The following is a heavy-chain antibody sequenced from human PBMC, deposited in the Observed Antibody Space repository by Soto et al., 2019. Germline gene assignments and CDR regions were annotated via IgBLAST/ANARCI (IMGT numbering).Heavy chain of an antibody. V-gene: IGHV4-30-4*02. CDR3: ASQTRTWYSYYFDY. Sequence: PSDTLSLTCTVSGGPISRGDYYWTWIRQPPGKALEYIGYIYYSGSTYYNPSLKGRLTISVDTSKNQFSLKLSSVTAADTAVYYCASQTRTWYSYYFDYWGQGTLGIVSS. J-gene: IGHJ4*02. D-gene: IGHD6-13*01. CDR1: GGPISRGDYY. CDR2: IYYSGST.